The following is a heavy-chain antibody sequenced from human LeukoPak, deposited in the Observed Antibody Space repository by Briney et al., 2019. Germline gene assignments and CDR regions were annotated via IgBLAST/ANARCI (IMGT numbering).Heavy chain of an antibody. Sequence: PETLSLTCAVSGGSISSSNWWSWVRQPPGKGLEWIGEIYHSGSTNYNPSLKSRVTISADKSKNQFSLKLSSVTAADTAVYYCARVGSIVGATDAFDIWGQGTMVTVSS. J-gene: IGHJ3*02. CDR2: IYHSGST. V-gene: IGHV4-4*03. CDR1: GGSISSSNW. CDR3: ARVGSIVGATDAFDI. D-gene: IGHD1-26*01.